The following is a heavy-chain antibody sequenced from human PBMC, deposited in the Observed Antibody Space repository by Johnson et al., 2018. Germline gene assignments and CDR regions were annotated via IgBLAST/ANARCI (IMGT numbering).Heavy chain of an antibody. J-gene: IGHJ3*02. CDR3: AKRMSPTTLRWEAFDI. V-gene: IGHV3-30*18. D-gene: IGHD2-2*01. CDR2: VSFAGSNK. Sequence: QVQLVQSGGGVVQPGRSLRLSCAASGFTFSSHGIHWVRQAPGKGLEWVAVVSFAGSNKYYADYVKGRFTISRDNSENTLYLQMNSLRADDTAVYYCAKRMSPTTLRWEAFDIWGQGTMVTVSS. CDR1: GFTFSSHG.